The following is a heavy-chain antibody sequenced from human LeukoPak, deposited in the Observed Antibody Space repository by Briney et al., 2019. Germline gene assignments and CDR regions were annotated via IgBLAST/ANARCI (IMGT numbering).Heavy chain of an antibody. D-gene: IGHD6-6*01. CDR3: ARRDSSSSRNGKNYYYYYYMDV. J-gene: IGHJ6*03. CDR2: ISAYNGNT. Sequence: GASVKVSCKASGYTFTSYGISWVRQAPGQGLEWMGWISAYNGNTNYAQKLQGRVTMTTDTSTSTAYMELRSLRSDDTAVYYCARRDSSSSRNGKNYYYYYYMDVWGKETTVTVSS. CDR1: GYTFTSYG. V-gene: IGHV1-18*01.